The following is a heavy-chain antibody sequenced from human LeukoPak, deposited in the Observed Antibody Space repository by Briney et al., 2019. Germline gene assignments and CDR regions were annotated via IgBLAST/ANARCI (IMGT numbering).Heavy chain of an antibody. CDR2: IIPIFGTA. CDR1: GGTFSSYA. D-gene: IGHD2-2*01. Sequence: SVNVSCKASGGTFSSYAISWVRQAPGQGLEWMGGIIPIFGTANYAQKFQGRVTITADKSTSTAYMELSSLRSEDTAVYYCAREETSDAFDIWGQGTIVTVSS. V-gene: IGHV1-69*06. J-gene: IGHJ3*02. CDR3: AREETSDAFDI.